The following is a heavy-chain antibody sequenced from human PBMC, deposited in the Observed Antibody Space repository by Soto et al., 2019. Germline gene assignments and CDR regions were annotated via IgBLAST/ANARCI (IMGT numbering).Heavy chain of an antibody. Sequence: SVKVSCKASGGTFSSYASSWVRQAPRQGLEWMGGIIPTFGTANYAQKFQGGVTITADKSTSTAYMELSSLRSEDTAVYYCGRNAYYYDTSGDSHQSDGFDIWGQGTMVTVSS. CDR3: GRNAYYYDTSGDSHQSDGFDI. D-gene: IGHD3-22*01. CDR1: GGTFSSYA. J-gene: IGHJ3*02. V-gene: IGHV1-69*06. CDR2: IIPTFGTA.